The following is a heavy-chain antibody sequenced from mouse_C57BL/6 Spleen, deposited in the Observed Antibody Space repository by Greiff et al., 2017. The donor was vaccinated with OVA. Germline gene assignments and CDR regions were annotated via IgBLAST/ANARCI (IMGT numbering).Heavy chain of an antibody. Sequence: EVNVVESGGGLVKPGGSLKLSCAASGFTFSDYGMHWVRQAPEKGLEWVAYISSGSSTIYYADTVKGRFTISRDNAKNTLFLQMTSLRSEDTAMYYCARRTVVVPFDYWGQGTTLTVSS. CDR1: GFTFSDYG. D-gene: IGHD1-1*01. J-gene: IGHJ2*01. CDR3: ARRTVVVPFDY. CDR2: ISSGSSTI. V-gene: IGHV5-17*01.